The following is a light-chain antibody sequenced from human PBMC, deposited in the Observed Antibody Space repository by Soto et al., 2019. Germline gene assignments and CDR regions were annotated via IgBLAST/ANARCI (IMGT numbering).Light chain of an antibody. CDR2: LGS. CDR1: QSLLHSNGYNY. J-gene: IGKJ1*01. Sequence: DIVMTQSPLSLPVTPGEPASISCRSSQSLLHSNGYNYLDWYLQKPGQSPQLLISLGSNRASGVPDRFSGSGSGTDFTLKISRVEAEDVGVYYCMQALQTPWTFGQGTKVEIK. CDR3: MQALQTPWT. V-gene: IGKV2-28*01.